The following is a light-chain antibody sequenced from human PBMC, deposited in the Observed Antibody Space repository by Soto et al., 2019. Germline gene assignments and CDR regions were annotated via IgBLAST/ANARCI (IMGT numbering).Light chain of an antibody. CDR3: RQYVPSPWA. Sequence: EIEMTQSPATLSASVGERATLSCRASQGIGSTLARYQLKPGQTTSLFMYDASRRAAGIQDRFSGRESGTAFTLTIITLEPEDFVVYYCRQYVPSPWAFGKGTDV. J-gene: IGKJ1*01. CDR1: QGIGST. CDR2: DAS. V-gene: IGKV3-20*01.